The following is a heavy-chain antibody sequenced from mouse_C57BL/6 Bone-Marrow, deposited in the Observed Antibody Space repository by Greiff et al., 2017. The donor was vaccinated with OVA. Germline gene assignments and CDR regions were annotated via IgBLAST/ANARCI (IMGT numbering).Heavy chain of an antibody. CDR2: IDPANGDP. CDR1: GFNIKDDY. CDR3: TGWLLRGCDG. V-gene: IGHV14-4*01. D-gene: IGHD2-3*01. J-gene: IGHJ2*01. Sequence: VQLQQSGAELVRPGASVKLSCTASGFNIKDDYMHWVKQRPEQGLEWIGWIDPANGDPESASKFQGKATITADTSSNTAYLQLSSLTSEDTAVYYCTGWLLRGCDGWGQGTTLTVSS.